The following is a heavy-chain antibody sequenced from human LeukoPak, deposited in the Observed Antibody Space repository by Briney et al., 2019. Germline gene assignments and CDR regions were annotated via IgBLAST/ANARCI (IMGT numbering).Heavy chain of an antibody. V-gene: IGHV4-34*01. J-gene: IGHJ6*03. D-gene: IGHD3-22*01. CDR1: GGSFSGYY. CDR2: INHSGST. Sequence: SETLSLTCAVYGGSFSGYYWSWIRQPPGKGLEWIGEINHSGSTNYNPSLKSRVTISVDTSKNQFSLKLSSVTAADTAVYYCARDRTRDSSGYYFNYYYMDVWGKGTTVTISS. CDR3: ARDRTRDSSGYYFNYYYMDV.